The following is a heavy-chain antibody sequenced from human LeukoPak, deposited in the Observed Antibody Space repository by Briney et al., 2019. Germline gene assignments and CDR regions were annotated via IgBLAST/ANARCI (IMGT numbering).Heavy chain of an antibody. CDR3: AKDLTGYSSSWYLIDY. D-gene: IGHD6-13*01. V-gene: IGHV3-30*18. J-gene: IGHJ4*02. Sequence: GGSLRLSCAASGFTFSSYGMHWVRQAPGKGLEWVAVISYDGSNKYYADSVKGRFTISRDNSKNTLYLQMNSLRAEDTAVYYCAKDLTGYSSSWYLIDYWGQGTLVTVSS. CDR1: GFTFSSYG. CDR2: ISYDGSNK.